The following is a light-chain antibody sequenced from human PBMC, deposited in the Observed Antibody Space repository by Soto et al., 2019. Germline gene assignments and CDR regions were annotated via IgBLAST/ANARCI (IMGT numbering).Light chain of an antibody. CDR2: EVT. V-gene: IGLV2-14*01. Sequence: QSVLTQPASVSGSPGQSITISCTGTISDVGGYNYVAWYQQYPGEVPKLLIYEVTSRPSGISNRFSGSKSGNTASLTISGLQAEDEADYYCSAYTGDSVLLFGGGTKLTVL. CDR3: SAYTGDSVLL. J-gene: IGLJ2*01. CDR1: ISDVGGYNY.